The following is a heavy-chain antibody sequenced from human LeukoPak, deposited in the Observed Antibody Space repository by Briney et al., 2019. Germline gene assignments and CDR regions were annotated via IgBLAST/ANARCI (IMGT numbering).Heavy chain of an antibody. CDR1: GFTFSNYG. J-gene: IGHJ4*02. D-gene: IGHD5-18*01. CDR3: ARDLSGVTGYTYGRGIDY. V-gene: IGHV3-30*02. Sequence: GGSLRLSCAASGFTFSNYGMHWVRQAPGKGLEWVAFIRYDGSNKYYADSVKGRFTISRDNSKNTLYVQMNSLRAEDTAVYYCARDLSGVTGYTYGRGIDYWGQGTLVTVSS. CDR2: IRYDGSNK.